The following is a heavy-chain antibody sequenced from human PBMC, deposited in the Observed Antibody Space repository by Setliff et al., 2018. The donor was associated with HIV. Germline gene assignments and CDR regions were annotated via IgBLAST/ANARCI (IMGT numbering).Heavy chain of an antibody. J-gene: IGHJ6*03. Sequence: SVKVSCKASGGTFSSYAFNWGRQAPGQGLEWMGGIIPISGITNYAQKFQGRVRFTADKSTSTAYMVLSSLRSEDTAMYYCARDSVALRTLGYYYYMDVWGKGTTVTVSS. CDR1: GGTFSSYA. CDR3: ARDSVALRTLGYYYYMDV. V-gene: IGHV1-69*10. CDR2: IIPISGIT.